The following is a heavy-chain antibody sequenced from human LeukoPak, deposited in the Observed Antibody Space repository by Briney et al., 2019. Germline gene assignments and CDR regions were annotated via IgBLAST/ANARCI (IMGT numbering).Heavy chain of an antibody. D-gene: IGHD2-2*01. V-gene: IGHV4-4*07. CDR3: ARDRGGRYCSSTSCYLFWFDP. CDR1: GGSISSYY. Sequence: SETLSLTCTVSGGSISSYYWSWIRQPAGKGLEWIGRIYTSGSTNYNPSLKSRVTMSVDTSKNQFSLKLSSVTAADTAVYYCARDRGGRYCSSTSCYLFWFDPWGQETLVTVSS. J-gene: IGHJ5*02. CDR2: IYTSGST.